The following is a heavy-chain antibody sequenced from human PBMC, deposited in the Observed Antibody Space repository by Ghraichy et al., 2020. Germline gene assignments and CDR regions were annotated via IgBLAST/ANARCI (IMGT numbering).Heavy chain of an antibody. V-gene: IGHV3-53*01. CDR1: GFTVSSNY. CDR3: AREVTQIWSGYYIHWFDP. D-gene: IGHD3-3*01. Sequence: GGSLRLSCAASGFTVSSNYMSWVRQAPGKGLEWVSVIYSGGSTYYADSVKGRFTISRDNSKNTLYLQMNSLRAEDTAVYYCAREVTQIWSGYYIHWFDPWGQGTLVTVSS. J-gene: IGHJ5*02. CDR2: IYSGGST.